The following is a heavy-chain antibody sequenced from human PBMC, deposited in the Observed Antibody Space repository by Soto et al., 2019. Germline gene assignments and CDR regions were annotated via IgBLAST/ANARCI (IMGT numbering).Heavy chain of an antibody. CDR1: GFTFDDYA. Sequence: EVQLVESGGGLVQPGRSLRLSCAASGFTFDDYAMHWVRQAPGKGLEWVSGISWNSGSIGYADSVKGRFTISRDNSKNTLYLQMDSLRAEDTAVYYCAKGAGGGYFDYWGQGTLVTVSS. D-gene: IGHD3-16*01. CDR3: AKGAGGGYFDY. J-gene: IGHJ4*02. V-gene: IGHV3-9*01. CDR2: ISWNSGSI.